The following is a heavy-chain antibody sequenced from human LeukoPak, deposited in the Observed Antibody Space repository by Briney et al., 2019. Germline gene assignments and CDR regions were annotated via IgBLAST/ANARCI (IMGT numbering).Heavy chain of an antibody. D-gene: IGHD2-15*01. Sequence: SETLSLTCTVSGGSISSSSYYWGWIRQPPGKGLEWIGSIYYSGSTYYNPSLKSRVTIFVDTSKNQFSLKMSSVTATDTAVYYCARFSSPDIVVVVAADDAFDIWGQGTMVTVSS. CDR1: GGSISSSSYY. CDR2: IYYSGST. CDR3: ARFSSPDIVVVVAADDAFDI. J-gene: IGHJ3*02. V-gene: IGHV4-39*01.